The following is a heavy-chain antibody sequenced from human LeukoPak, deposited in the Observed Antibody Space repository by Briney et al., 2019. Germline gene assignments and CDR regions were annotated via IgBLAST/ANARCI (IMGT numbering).Heavy chain of an antibody. V-gene: IGHV4-61*02. CDR2: IYTSGST. CDR1: GGSISSGSYY. Sequence: SQTLSLTCTVSGGSISSGSYYWSWIRQPAGKGLEWIGRIYTSGSTNYNPSLESRVTMSVDTSKNQFSLKLSSVTAADTAVYYCAGGAYAMDVWGQGTTVTVSS. CDR3: AGGAYAMDV. J-gene: IGHJ6*02.